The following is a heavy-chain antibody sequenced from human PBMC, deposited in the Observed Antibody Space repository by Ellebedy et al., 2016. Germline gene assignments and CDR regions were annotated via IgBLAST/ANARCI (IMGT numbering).Heavy chain of an antibody. V-gene: IGHV4-38-2*02. CDR3: VRHTYSGDKNWLET. CDR2: IYYSGST. Sequence: SETLSLTCTVSGYSISSGYYWGWVRQPPGKGLEWIGYIYYSGSTYYNPSLKSRVTISVDTSKNQFSLQLKSVTPEDTAVYYCVRHTYSGDKNWLETWGQGTLVTVSS. CDR1: GYSISSGYY. J-gene: IGHJ5*02. D-gene: IGHD6-19*01.